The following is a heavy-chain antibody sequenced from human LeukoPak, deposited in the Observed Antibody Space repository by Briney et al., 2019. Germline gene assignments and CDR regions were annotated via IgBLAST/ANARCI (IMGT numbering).Heavy chain of an antibody. D-gene: IGHD6-19*01. CDR1: GFVFIRCW. CDR2: IKQDGSEK. V-gene: IGHV3-7*05. J-gene: IGHJ4*02. Sequence: SGGPLRLSCAAAGFVFIRCWMSWVRQAPGKGLEWVAKIKQDGSEKYYVDSVKGRFTISRDNAKNSLYLQMNSLRAEDTALYYCARVSRYSSGWYNGGVDYWGQGTLVTVSS. CDR3: ARVSRYSSGWYNGGVDY.